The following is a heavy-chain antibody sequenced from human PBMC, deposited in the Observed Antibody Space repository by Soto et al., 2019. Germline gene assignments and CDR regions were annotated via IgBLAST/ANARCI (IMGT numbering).Heavy chain of an antibody. CDR1: GYTFTSYG. CDR3: ARWDPNEDHDAFDI. D-gene: IGHD1-1*01. Sequence: ASVKVSCKASGYTFTSYGISCVRQAPGQGLEWMGWISAYNGNTNYAQKLQGRVTMTTDTSTSTAYMELRSLRSDDTAVYYCARWDPNEDHDAFDIWGQGTMVNVSS. J-gene: IGHJ3*02. CDR2: ISAYNGNT. V-gene: IGHV1-18*01.